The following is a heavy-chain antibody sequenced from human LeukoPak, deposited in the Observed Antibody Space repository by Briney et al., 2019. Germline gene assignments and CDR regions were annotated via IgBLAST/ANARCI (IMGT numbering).Heavy chain of an antibody. CDR3: VAGVALDY. J-gene: IGHJ4*02. V-gene: IGHV3-11*01. D-gene: IGHD3-3*01. Sequence: PGGSLRLSCAASGLNFSVYYMTWIRQAPRNGLEAPGNGLEWLSHISKTGTTIYYADSVKGRFTISRDNAKNSLYLHMNSLRADDTAVYYCVAGVALDYWGQGALVTVSS. CDR2: ISKTGTTI. CDR1: GLNFSVYY.